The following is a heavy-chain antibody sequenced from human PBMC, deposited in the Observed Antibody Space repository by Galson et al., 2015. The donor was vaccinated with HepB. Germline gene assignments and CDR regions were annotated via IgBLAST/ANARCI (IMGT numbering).Heavy chain of an antibody. CDR2: ISYDGSNK. V-gene: IGHV3-30*04. CDR3: ARDLVAGYYDSSGYIFVY. Sequence: SLRLSCAASGFTFSSYAMYWVRQAPGKGLEWVAVISYDGSNKNYADSVKGRFTISRDNSKNTLYLQMNSLRAEDTAVYYYARDLVAGYYDSSGYIFVYWGQGTLVTVSS. CDR1: GFTFSSYA. J-gene: IGHJ4*02. D-gene: IGHD3-22*01.